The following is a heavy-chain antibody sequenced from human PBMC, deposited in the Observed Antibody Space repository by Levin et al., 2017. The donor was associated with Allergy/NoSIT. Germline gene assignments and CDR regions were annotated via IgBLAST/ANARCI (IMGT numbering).Heavy chain of an antibody. D-gene: IGHD6-6*01. J-gene: IGHJ4*02. CDR3: ARSRAARVDY. V-gene: IGHV4-34*01. CDR1: GGSFSGYY. CDR2: INHSGST. Sequence: SQTLSLTCAVYGGSFSGYYWSWIRQPPGKGLEWIGEINHSGSTNYNPSLKSRVTISVDTSKNQFSLKLSSVTAADTAVYYCARSRAARVDYWGQGTLVTVSS.